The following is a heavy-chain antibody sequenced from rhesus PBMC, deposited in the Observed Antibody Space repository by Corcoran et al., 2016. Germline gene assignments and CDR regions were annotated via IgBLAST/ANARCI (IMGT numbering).Heavy chain of an antibody. V-gene: IGHV4-147*01. D-gene: IGHD1-1*01. CDR3: AKSPRNSLFDF. Sequence: QVQLQESGAGGVRPSETLSLTCDLSGGPISSYWWGWFRQPPGTGLEGIGQIYGGGGSTSYTPPHKSPGTIATETSKNQRSRKLSAVTAADTDVYYCAKSPRNSLFDFWGQGVLVTVSS. CDR2: IYGGGGST. CDR1: GGPISSYW. J-gene: IGHJ4*01.